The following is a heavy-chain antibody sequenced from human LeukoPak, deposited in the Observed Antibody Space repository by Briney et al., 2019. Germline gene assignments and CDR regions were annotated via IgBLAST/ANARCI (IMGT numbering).Heavy chain of an antibody. D-gene: IGHD3-22*01. V-gene: IGHV3-53*01. CDR2: IYSGGST. CDR3: ARDQGDSSGYFFDY. CDR1: GFTVSSNY. J-gene: IGHJ4*02. Sequence: PGXSLRLSCAASGFTVSSNYMSWVRQAPGKGLEWVSVIYSGGSTYYADSVKGRFTISRDNSKNTLYLQMNSLRAEDTAVYYCARDQGDSSGYFFDYWGQGTLVTVSS.